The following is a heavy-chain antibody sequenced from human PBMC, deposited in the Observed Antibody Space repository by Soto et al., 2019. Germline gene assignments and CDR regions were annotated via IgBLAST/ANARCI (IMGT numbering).Heavy chain of an antibody. J-gene: IGHJ6*02. D-gene: IGHD2-2*01. Sequence: SETLSLTCTVSGGSISSGDYYWSWIRQPPGKGLEWIGYIYYSGSTYYNPSLKSRVTISVDTSKNQFSLKLCSVTAADTAVYYCARDDGSTYYYYGMDVWGQGTTVTVSS. CDR1: GGSISSGDYY. CDR3: ARDDGSTYYYYGMDV. V-gene: IGHV4-30-4*01. CDR2: IYYSGST.